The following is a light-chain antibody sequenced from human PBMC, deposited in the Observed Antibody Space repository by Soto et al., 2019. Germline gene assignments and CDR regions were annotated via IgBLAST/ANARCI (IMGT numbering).Light chain of an antibody. J-gene: IGLJ7*01. CDR3: SSYTSASTLAV. CDR1: SSDVGGYNY. Sequence: QSVLTQPASVSGSTGQSITISCTGTSSDVGGYNYVSWYQQHPGKAPKLMIYDVSHRPSGVSSRFSGSKSGNTASLTISGLQAEDEADYYCSSYTSASTLAVFGGGTQLTVL. CDR2: DVS. V-gene: IGLV2-14*03.